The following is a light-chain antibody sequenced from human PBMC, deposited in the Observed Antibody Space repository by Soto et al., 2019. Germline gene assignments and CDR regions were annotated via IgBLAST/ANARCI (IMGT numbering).Light chain of an antibody. V-gene: IGKV1-5*01. CDR2: DAS. J-gene: IGKJ3*01. CDR3: QHFDTFLT. Sequence: DIQMTQSPSTLSASIGDRVTITCRTSQNIDSRLAWYQQQPGKAPKLLIYDASGLESGVPSRFSGSGSGTEFTLTFTGLQPDDFATYYCQHFDTFLTFGPGTRWISN. CDR1: QNIDSR.